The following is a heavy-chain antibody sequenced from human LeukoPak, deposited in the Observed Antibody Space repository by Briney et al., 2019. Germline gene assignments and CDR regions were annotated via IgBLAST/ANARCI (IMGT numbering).Heavy chain of an antibody. D-gene: IGHD2-15*01. V-gene: IGHV4-61*02. Sequence: SQTLSLTCTISGGSISSGSYYWSWIRQPAGKGLEWIGRIYTSGSTNYNPSLKSRVTISVDTSKNQFSLKLSSVTAADTAVYYCARERYCSGGSCYADYWGQGTLVTVSS. J-gene: IGHJ4*02. CDR3: ARERYCSGGSCYADY. CDR2: IYTSGST. CDR1: GGSISSGSYY.